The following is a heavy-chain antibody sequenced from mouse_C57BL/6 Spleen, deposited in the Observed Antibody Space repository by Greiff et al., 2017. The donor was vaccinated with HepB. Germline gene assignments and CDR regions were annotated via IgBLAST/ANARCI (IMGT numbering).Heavy chain of an antibody. D-gene: IGHD2-4*01. CDR3: ARVGLRNAMDY. CDR1: GYTFTSYW. V-gene: IGHV1-55*01. Sequence: VQLQQSGAELVKPGASVKMSCKASGYTFTSYWITWVKQRPGQGLEWIGDIYPGSGSTNYNEKFKSKATLTVDTSSSTAYMQLSSLTSEDSAVYYCARVGLRNAMDYWGQGTSVTVSS. CDR2: IYPGSGST. J-gene: IGHJ4*01.